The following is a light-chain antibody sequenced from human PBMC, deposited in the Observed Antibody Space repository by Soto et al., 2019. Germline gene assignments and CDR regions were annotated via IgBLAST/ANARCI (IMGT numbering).Light chain of an antibody. CDR3: SAYTSSSTSVV. V-gene: IGLV2-14*01. CDR2: EGS. J-gene: IGLJ2*01. CDR1: SSDVGGYNY. Sequence: QSALTQPASVSGSPGQSITISCTGTSSDVGGYNYVSWYQQHPGKAPKLMIYEGSNRPSGVSNRFSGSKSGNTASLTICGLQAADAAAYSCSAYTSSSTSVVFGGGTKLTV.